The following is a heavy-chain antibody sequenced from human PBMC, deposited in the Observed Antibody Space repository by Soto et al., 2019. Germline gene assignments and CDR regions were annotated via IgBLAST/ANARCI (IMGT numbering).Heavy chain of an antibody. J-gene: IGHJ5*01. V-gene: IGHV4-59*01. CDR1: GGSISSYY. CDR2: IYYSGST. Sequence: PSETLSLTCTVSGGSISSYYWSWIRQPPGKGLEWIGYIYYSGSTNYNPSLKSRVTISVDTSKNQFSLKLSSVTAADTAVYYCARVEEDGYGSGGSCYSNNLFDSRGQRTPVTVSS. D-gene: IGHD2-15*01. CDR3: ARVEEDGYGSGGSCYSNNLFDS.